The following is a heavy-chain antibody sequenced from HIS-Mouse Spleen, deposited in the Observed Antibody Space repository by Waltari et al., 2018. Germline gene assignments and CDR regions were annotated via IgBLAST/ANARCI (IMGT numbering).Heavy chain of an antibody. CDR3: AKGGYSSSWYPDY. J-gene: IGHJ4*02. Sequence: QVQLVESGGGVVQPGRSLRLACAASGFTFSSYGMPWVRQAPGKGLEWVAVIWYDGSNKYYADSVKGRFTISRDNSKNTLYLQMNSLRAEDTAVYYCAKGGYSSSWYPDYWGQGTLVTVSS. V-gene: IGHV3-33*06. CDR1: GFTFSSYG. D-gene: IGHD6-13*01. CDR2: IWYDGSNK.